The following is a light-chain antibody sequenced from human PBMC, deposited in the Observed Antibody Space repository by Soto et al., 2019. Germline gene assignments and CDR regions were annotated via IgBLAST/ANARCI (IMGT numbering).Light chain of an antibody. Sequence: QSALTQPPSASGSPGQSVTISCTGTSSDVGFYKYVSWYQQHPGKGPKLIISEVSKRPSAVPDRFSGSKSGNTASLTVSGLQAEDEADYYCSSYAGSNKLVFGGGTKLTVL. V-gene: IGLV2-8*01. CDR3: SSYAGSNKLV. CDR1: SSDVGFYKY. J-gene: IGLJ3*02. CDR2: EVS.